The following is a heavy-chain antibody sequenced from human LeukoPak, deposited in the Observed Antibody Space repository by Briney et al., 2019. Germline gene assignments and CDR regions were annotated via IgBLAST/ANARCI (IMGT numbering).Heavy chain of an antibody. CDR3: ARGVWDYYGSGSYYHSRSYNWFDP. Sequence: PSETLSLTSTVSGASISSYYWTWIRQPAGKGLEWIGRIYTSGSTNYNPSLKSRVTMSVDTSKNQFSLKLSSVTAADTDVYYCARGVWDYYGSGSYYHSRSYNWFDPWGQGTLVTVSS. D-gene: IGHD3-10*01. J-gene: IGHJ5*02. CDR1: GASISSYY. V-gene: IGHV4-4*07. CDR2: IYTSGST.